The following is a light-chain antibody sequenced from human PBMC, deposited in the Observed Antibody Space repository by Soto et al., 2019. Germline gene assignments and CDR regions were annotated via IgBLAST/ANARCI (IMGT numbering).Light chain of an antibody. CDR1: QSVTSNY. CDR2: GAS. CDR3: QQYGSSAYT. V-gene: IGKV3-20*01. J-gene: IGKJ2*01. Sequence: EIVLTQSPGTLSVSSGESATLSCRASQSVTSNYVAWYQQKPGLPPRLLIFGASNRATGIPDRFSGGVSGTDFTLTISRLEPEDFALYICQQYGSSAYTFGLGTKVDIK.